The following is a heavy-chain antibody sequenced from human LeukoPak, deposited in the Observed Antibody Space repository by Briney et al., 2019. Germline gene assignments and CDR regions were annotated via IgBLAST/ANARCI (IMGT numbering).Heavy chain of an antibody. J-gene: IGHJ4*02. V-gene: IGHV3-21*01. Sequence: GGSLRLSCAASGFTFSSYSINWVRQAPGKGLEWVSSISSSSSYIYYADSVKGRFTISRDNAKNSLYLQMNSLRAEDTAVYYCARAGSSGYSVLDYWGQGTLVTVSS. CDR3: ARAGSSGYSVLDY. CDR1: GFTFSSYS. D-gene: IGHD3-22*01. CDR2: ISSSSSYI.